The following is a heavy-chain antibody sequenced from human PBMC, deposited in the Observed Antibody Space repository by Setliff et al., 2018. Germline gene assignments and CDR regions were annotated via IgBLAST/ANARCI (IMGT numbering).Heavy chain of an antibody. D-gene: IGHD3-3*01. J-gene: IGHJ3*02. CDR3: ARQAIFGSDAFDI. Sequence: GESLKISCRGSGYSFTNYWIGWVRQMPGKGLEWMGIIYPGDSDTRYSPSFQGQVTISADKSISTAYLQWSSLKASDTAMYYCARQAIFGSDAFDIWGQGTMVTVSS. V-gene: IGHV5-51*01. CDR2: IYPGDSDT. CDR1: GYSFTNYW.